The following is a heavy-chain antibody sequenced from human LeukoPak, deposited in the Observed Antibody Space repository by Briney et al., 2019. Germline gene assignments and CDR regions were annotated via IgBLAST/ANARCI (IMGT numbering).Heavy chain of an antibody. J-gene: IGHJ5*02. D-gene: IGHD3-22*01. CDR3: ARQGIYYYDSSGYNNWFDP. Sequence: GESLKISCKGSGYSFTSYWIGWVRQMPGKGLEWMGIIYPGDSDTRYSPSFQGQVTISADKSISTAYLQWSSLKASDTAMYYCARQGIYYYDSSGYNNWFDPWGQGTLVTVAS. CDR1: GYSFTSYW. V-gene: IGHV5-51*01. CDR2: IYPGDSDT.